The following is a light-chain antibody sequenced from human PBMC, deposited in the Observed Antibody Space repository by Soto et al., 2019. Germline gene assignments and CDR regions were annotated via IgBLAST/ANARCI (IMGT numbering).Light chain of an antibody. V-gene: IGLV1-40*01. J-gene: IGLJ3*02. CDR3: QSYDSSLSGHWV. CDR2: GNS. CDR1: SSNIGAGYD. Sequence: QSVLTQPPSVSGAPGQRVTISCTGSSSNIGAGYDVYWYQQLPGTAPKLLIYGNSNRPSGVPDRFSGSKSGTSASLAITGLQAEDEADYYCQSYDSSLSGHWVFGGGTKLTVL.